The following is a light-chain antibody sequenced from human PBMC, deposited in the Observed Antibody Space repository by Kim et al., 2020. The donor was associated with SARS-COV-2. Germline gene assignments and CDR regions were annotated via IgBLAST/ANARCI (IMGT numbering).Light chain of an antibody. V-gene: IGLV3-19*01. CDR2: GDK. J-gene: IGLJ3*02. Sequence: SSELTQDPAVSVALGQTVTITCQGDSLRGYYASWXRQKSGQAPILVIYGDKNRPSGIPDRFSGSGSGNMASLTITGAQAEDEADNYCNSRDISGNHVLFG. CDR3: NSRDISGNHVL. CDR1: SLRGYY.